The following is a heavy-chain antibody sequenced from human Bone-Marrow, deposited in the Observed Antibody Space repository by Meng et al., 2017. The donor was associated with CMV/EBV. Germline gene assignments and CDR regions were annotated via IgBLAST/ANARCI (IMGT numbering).Heavy chain of an antibody. Sequence: QLELQEAGPGLVKPSEPLSPTCTVSGVSISSSSYYWGWIRQPPGKGLEWIGSIYYSGSTYYNPSLKSRVTISVDTSKNQFSLKLSSVTAADTAVYYCARVIGSLVDELPWYFDYWGQGTLVTVSS. CDR2: IYYSGST. CDR1: GVSISSSSYY. J-gene: IGHJ4*02. D-gene: IGHD3-10*01. CDR3: ARVIGSLVDELPWYFDY. V-gene: IGHV4-39*07.